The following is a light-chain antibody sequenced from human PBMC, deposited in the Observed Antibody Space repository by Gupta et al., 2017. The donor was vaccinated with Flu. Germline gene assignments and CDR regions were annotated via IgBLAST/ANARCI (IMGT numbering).Light chain of an antibody. V-gene: IGKV3-15*01. CDR1: QSISSN. J-gene: IGKJ5*01. CDR2: GAS. CDR3: QQYNNWPPIT. Sequence: EIVMTQSPATLSVSPGERATLSCRASQSISSNLAWYQQKPGQAPRLLFYGASTRATGIPARFSGSGSGTEFALTISSLQSEDFAVSFCQQYNNWPPITFGQGTRLEIK.